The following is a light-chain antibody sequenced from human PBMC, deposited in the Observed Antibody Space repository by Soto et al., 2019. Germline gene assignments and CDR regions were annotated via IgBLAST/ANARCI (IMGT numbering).Light chain of an antibody. J-gene: IGKJ4*01. CDR2: GTF. CDR1: QSVYSN. V-gene: IGKV3-15*01. CDR3: QQYNKWPLT. Sequence: EIVMTQSPATLSVSPGERATLSCRASQSVYSNLAWYQQKPGQAPRLLIHGTFTRATGIPARFSGSGSGTEFTLTISSLQSEDFAVYYCQQYNKWPLTFGGGTNVEIK.